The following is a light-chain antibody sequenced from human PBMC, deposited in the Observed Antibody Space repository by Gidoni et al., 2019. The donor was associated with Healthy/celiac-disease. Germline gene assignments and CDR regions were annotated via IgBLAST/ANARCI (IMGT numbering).Light chain of an antibody. CDR1: QSVSSN. J-gene: IGKJ2*01. CDR3: QQYNNWPSYT. CDR2: GAS. V-gene: IGKV3-15*01. Sequence: EIVMTQSPATLSVSPGERATLSCRASQSVSSNLAWYQQKPGQAPRLLIYGASTRATGIPARFSRSGLVTEFTLTISRLQSEDFAVYYCQQYNNWPSYTFGQGTKLEIK.